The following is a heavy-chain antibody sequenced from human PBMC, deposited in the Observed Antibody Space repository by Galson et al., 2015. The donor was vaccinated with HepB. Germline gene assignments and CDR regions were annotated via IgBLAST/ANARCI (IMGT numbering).Heavy chain of an antibody. CDR1: GFTFSGSG. CDR3: AKGASGDGNFDY. J-gene: IGHJ4*02. V-gene: IGHV3-30*18. CDR2: ISNDGSNK. D-gene: IGHD7-27*01. Sequence: SLRLSCAASGFTFSGSGIHWVRQAPGKGLEWVAVISNDGSNKYYADSVKGRFTISRDNSKKTLYLQMNSLRSEDTAVYYCAKGASGDGNFDYWGPGTLVTVSS.